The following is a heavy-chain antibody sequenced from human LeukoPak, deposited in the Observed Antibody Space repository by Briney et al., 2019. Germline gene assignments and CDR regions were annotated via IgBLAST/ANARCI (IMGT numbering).Heavy chain of an antibody. J-gene: IGHJ4*02. D-gene: IGHD4-17*01. CDR2: IYYSGST. V-gene: IGHV4-30-4*08. CDR3: ASAGYGDYYDY. Sequence: SETLSLTCTVSGGSISSGDYYWSWIRQPPGKGLEWIGYIYYSGSTNYNPSLKSRVTISVDTSKNQFSLKLSSVTAADTAVYYCASAGYGDYYDYWGQGTLVTVSS. CDR1: GGSISSGDYY.